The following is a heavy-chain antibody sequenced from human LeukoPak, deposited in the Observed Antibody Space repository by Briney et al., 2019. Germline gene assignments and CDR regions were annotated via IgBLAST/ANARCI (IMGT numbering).Heavy chain of an antibody. CDR3: ARNSQKLKVVVAATPFDY. CDR1: GYTFTNYY. J-gene: IGHJ4*02. D-gene: IGHD2-15*01. CDR2: INPNSGGT. Sequence: GASVKVPCKASGYTFTNYYMHWVRQAPGQGLEWMGWINPNSGGTNYAQKFQGRVTMTRDTSISTAYMELSRLRSDDTAVYYCARNSQKLKVVVAATPFDYWGQGTLVTVSS. V-gene: IGHV1-2*02.